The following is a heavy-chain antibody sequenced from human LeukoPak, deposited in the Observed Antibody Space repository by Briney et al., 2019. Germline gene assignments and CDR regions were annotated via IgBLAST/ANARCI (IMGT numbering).Heavy chain of an antibody. D-gene: IGHD3-22*01. V-gene: IGHV5-51*01. CDR1: GYSFTSYW. J-gene: IGHJ3*02. CDR2: IYPGDSDT. Sequence: PGESLQISCKGFGYSFTSYWIGWVRQMPGKGLEWMGIIYPGDSDTRYSPSFQGQVTISADKSISTAYLQWSSLKASDTAMYYCASNPGGAYYYDRREFLSRHAFDIWGQGTMVTVSS. CDR3: ASNPGGAYYYDRREFLSRHAFDI.